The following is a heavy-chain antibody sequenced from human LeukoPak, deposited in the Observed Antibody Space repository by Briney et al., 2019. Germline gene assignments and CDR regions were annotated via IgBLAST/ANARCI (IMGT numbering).Heavy chain of an antibody. CDR1: GFTVSRYY. CDR3: ARARNDYGDYFFDY. Sequence: GGSLRLSCAVSGFTVSRYYMSWVRQAPGKGLEYVSAISSNGGSTYYANSVKGRFTISRDDSKNTLYLQMGSLRAEDMAVYYCARARNDYGDYFFDYWGQGTLVTVSS. CDR2: ISSNGGST. D-gene: IGHD4-17*01. V-gene: IGHV3-64*01. J-gene: IGHJ4*02.